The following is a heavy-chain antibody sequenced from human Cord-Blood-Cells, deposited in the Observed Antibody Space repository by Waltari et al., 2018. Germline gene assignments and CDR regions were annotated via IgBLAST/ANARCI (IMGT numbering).Heavy chain of an antibody. Sequence: QVQLQESGPGLVKPSETLSLTCAVSGYSISSGYYWGWIRQPPGKGLEWIGSIDHSGSTYYNPSLKSRVTISVDTSKNQFSLKLSSVTAADTAVYYCARRTGEFDYWGQGTLVTVSS. J-gene: IGHJ4*02. D-gene: IGHD7-27*01. CDR2: IDHSGST. CDR1: GYSISSGYY. V-gene: IGHV4-38-2*01. CDR3: ARRTGEFDY.